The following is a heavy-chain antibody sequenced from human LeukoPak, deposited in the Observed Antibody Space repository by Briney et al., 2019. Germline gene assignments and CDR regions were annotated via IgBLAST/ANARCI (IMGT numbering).Heavy chain of an antibody. CDR1: GGSISSGNYY. V-gene: IGHV4-39*01. Sequence: AETLSLTCTVSGGSISSGNYYWNWIRQPPGKGLEWIGSIYYSGSTYYNPSLKSRVTVSVDTSKNQFSLKLSSVAATDTAVYYCARSGTYYRTFDFWGQGTLVTVSS. CDR2: IYYSGST. J-gene: IGHJ4*02. D-gene: IGHD1-26*01. CDR3: ARSGTYYRTFDF.